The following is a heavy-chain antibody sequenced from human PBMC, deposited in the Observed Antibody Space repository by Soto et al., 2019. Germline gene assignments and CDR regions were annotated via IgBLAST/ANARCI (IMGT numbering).Heavy chain of an antibody. J-gene: IGHJ6*02. Sequence: QVQLEQSGGEVKKPGSSVKVSCKASGVTFSKFIMTWVRQAPGLGLEWVGGIIPIFGTANYAQKFQGRVTIPADESTSTSYLEVSNLRSEDTAVHYCAKVRYSSPMGYYYGMDVGGQGTGVTVAS. D-gene: IGHD6-19*01. CDR3: AKVRYSSPMGYYYGMDV. CDR1: GVTFSKFI. V-gene: IGHV1-69*01. CDR2: IIPIFGTA.